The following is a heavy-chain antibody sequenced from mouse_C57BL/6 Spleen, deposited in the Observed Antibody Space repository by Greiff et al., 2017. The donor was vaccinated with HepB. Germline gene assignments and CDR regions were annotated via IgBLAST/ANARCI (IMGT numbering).Heavy chain of an antibody. CDR1: GYTFTSYW. Sequence: QVQLQQPGAELVMPGASVKLSCKASGYTFTSYWMHWVKQRPGQGLEWIGEIDPSDSYPNYNQKFKGKSTLTVDKSSSTAYMQLSSLTSEDSAVYYCARTIYDGYLYYAMDYWGQGTSVTVSS. CDR3: ARTIYDGYLYYAMDY. J-gene: IGHJ4*01. CDR2: IDPSDSYP. V-gene: IGHV1-69*01. D-gene: IGHD2-3*01.